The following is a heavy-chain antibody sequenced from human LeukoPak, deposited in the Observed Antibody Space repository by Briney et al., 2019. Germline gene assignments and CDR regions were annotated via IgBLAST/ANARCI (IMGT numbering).Heavy chain of an antibody. CDR1: GDSVSSNSAA. J-gene: IGHJ4*02. V-gene: IGHV6-1*01. CDR2: TYYRSKWYN. Sequence: SQTLSLTCVISGDSVSSNSAAWTWIRQSPSRGLEWLGRTYYRSKWYNDYAVSVKSRIIINPDTSRNQVSLQVNSVTPEGTAVYFCARVTEGAYYFDSWGQGTLVTVSS. CDR3: ARVTEGAYYFDS. D-gene: IGHD1-26*01.